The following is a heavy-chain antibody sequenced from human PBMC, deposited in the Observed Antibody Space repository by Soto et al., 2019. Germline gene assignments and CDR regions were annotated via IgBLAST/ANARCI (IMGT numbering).Heavy chain of an antibody. J-gene: IGHJ6*03. CDR2: ISGSGGST. CDR1: GFTFSSYA. CDR3: AKDLEDIVVVPAAYYYYYYMDV. Sequence: GGSLRLSCAASGFTFSSYAMSWVRQAPGKGLEWVSAISGSGGSTYYADSVKGRFTISRDNSKNTLYLQMNSLRAEDTAVYYCAKDLEDIVVVPAAYYYYYYMDVWGKGTTVTVSS. V-gene: IGHV3-23*01. D-gene: IGHD2-2*01.